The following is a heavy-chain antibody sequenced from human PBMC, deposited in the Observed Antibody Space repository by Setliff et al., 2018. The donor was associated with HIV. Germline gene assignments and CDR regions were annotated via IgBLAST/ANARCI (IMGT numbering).Heavy chain of an antibody. CDR3: ARGVDYYDSGGWIFDH. CDR1: GYSFTTYG. V-gene: IGHV1-18*01. J-gene: IGHJ4*02. CDR2: ISAKNGNT. D-gene: IGHD3-22*01. Sequence: ASVKVSCKASGYSFTTYGISWVRQAPGQGLEWMGWISAKNGNTNYAQNLQGRVTMTTDTSTSTAYMELKSLRSDDTAVYYCARGVDYYDSGGWIFDHWGQGTLVTVSS.